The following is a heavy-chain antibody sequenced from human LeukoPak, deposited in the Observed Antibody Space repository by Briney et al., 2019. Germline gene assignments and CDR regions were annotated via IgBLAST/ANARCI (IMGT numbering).Heavy chain of an antibody. V-gene: IGHV3-7*01. J-gene: IGHJ4*02. Sequence: PGGSLRLSCEASGFNLNYYWLGWVRHAPGKGLEWVALIHHDESEKYYVDSVKGRFSISRDNAKSSVYLQMDSLRVDDTAVYYCSRWVSQYYFDYWGQGALVSVSS. CDR2: IHHDESEK. D-gene: IGHD5-24*01. CDR3: SRWVSQYYFDY. CDR1: GFNLNYYW.